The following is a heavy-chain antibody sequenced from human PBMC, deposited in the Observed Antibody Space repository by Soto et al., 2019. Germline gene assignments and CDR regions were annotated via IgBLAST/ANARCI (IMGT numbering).Heavy chain of an antibody. Sequence: GGSLRLSCAASGFTCSAYTMSWVRQAPGKGLEWVSGINSAGNTYYADSVKGRFTISRDNSENTLYLQMSSLRAEDMAVYYCARSSSGDYWGQGTLVTVSS. CDR1: GFTCSAYT. D-gene: IGHD3-10*01. V-gene: IGHV3-23*01. CDR2: INSAGNT. CDR3: ARSSSGDY. J-gene: IGHJ4*02.